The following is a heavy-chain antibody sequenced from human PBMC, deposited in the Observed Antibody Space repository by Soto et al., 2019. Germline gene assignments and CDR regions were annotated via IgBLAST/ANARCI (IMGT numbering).Heavy chain of an antibody. D-gene: IGHD2-21*02. Sequence: ASVKASCKASGYTFTSYGISWVRQAPGQGLEWMGWISAYNGNTNYAQKLQGRVTMTTDTSTSTAYMELRSLRSDDTAVYYCARASGKPVVTATQPDYWGQGTLVTVS. J-gene: IGHJ4*02. CDR2: ISAYNGNT. CDR3: ARASGKPVVTATQPDY. CDR1: GYTFTSYG. V-gene: IGHV1-18*01.